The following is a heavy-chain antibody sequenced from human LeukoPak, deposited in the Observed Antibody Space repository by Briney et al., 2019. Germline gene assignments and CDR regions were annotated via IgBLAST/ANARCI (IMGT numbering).Heavy chain of an antibody. Sequence: PSQTLSLTCAVSGGSISSGGYSWSWIRQPPGKGLEWIGYIYHSGSTYYNPSLKSRVTISVDRSKNQFSLKLSSVTAADTAVYYCARPLRATRHFDYWGQGTLVTVSS. CDR1: GGSISSGGYS. CDR3: ARPLRATRHFDY. J-gene: IGHJ4*02. CDR2: IYHSGST. V-gene: IGHV4-30-2*01.